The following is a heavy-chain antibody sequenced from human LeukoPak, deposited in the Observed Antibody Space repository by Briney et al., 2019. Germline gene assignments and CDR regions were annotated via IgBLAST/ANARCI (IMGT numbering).Heavy chain of an antibody. D-gene: IGHD3-22*01. Sequence: ASVKVSCKASGYTFTGYYMHWVRQAPGQGLEWMGWINPNSGGTNYAQKFRGRVTMTRDTSISTAYMELSRLRSDDTAVYYCARDRSDSSGYYYFSYWGQGTLVTVSS. J-gene: IGHJ4*02. CDR3: ARDRSDSSGYYYFSY. CDR2: INPNSGGT. CDR1: GYTFTGYY. V-gene: IGHV1-2*02.